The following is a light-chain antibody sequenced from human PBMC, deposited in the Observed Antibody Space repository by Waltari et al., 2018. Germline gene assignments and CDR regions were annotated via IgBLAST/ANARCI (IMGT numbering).Light chain of an antibody. V-gene: IGLV2-23*02. CDR1: SSDVGSFKL. CDR2: VVT. Sequence: QSALTQPASVSGSPGQSITISCTGTSSDVGSFKLFSWYQQHPGKAPKLMIYVVTKRPSGVSNRFSGSKSGNTASLTISGLQAEDEADYYCCSYATSSWVFGGGTRLTVL. J-gene: IGLJ3*02. CDR3: CSYATSSWV.